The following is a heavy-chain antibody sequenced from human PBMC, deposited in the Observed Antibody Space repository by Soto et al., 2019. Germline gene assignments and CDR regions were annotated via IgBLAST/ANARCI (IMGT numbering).Heavy chain of an antibody. Sequence: ASVKVSCKASGYTFTGYYMHWVRQAPGQGPEWMGWINANSGGTNYAQKFQGRVTMTRDTSISTAYMELSRLRSDDTAVYYCARDLLFGELYAFDIWGQGTMVT. CDR2: INANSGGT. D-gene: IGHD3-10*01. CDR3: ARDLLFGELYAFDI. V-gene: IGHV1-2*02. J-gene: IGHJ3*02. CDR1: GYTFTGYY.